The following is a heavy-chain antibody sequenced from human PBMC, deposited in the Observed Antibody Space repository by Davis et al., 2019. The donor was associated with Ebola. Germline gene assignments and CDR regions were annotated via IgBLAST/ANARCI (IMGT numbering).Heavy chain of an antibody. CDR1: GASICSYY. Sequence: MPSETLSLTCTVSGASICSYYWSWIRQPPGKGLEWIGYIYYSGTTNNNPSLKSRVTISIDTSKNEFSLRLSSVTAADTAVYYCARLSSTGHLDYWGQGTLVTVSS. CDR2: IYYSGTT. V-gene: IGHV4-59*08. J-gene: IGHJ4*02. D-gene: IGHD6-19*01. CDR3: ARLSSTGHLDY.